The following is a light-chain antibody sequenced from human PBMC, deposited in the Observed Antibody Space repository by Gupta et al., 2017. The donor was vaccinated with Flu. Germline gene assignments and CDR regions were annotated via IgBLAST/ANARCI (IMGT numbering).Light chain of an antibody. CDR3: QHYNNWPPYS. CDR2: GAS. V-gene: IGKV3-15*01. J-gene: IGKJ2*03. CDR1: QSVSSD. Sequence: ETLMTQSPATLSVSPGERATLSCRASQSVSSDLAWYQQKPGQAPRLLIYGASTRATGIPARFSGSGSGTDFTLTISSLQSEDFAVYYCQHYNNWPPYSFGQGTKLEIK.